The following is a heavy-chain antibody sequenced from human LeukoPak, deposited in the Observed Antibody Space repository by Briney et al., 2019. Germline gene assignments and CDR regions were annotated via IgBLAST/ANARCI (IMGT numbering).Heavy chain of an antibody. CDR1: GYTFTSYA. J-gene: IGHJ5*02. Sequence: GASVKVSCKASGYTFTSYAMHWVRQAPGQRLEWMGWINAGNGNTKYSQKFQGRVTITRDTSASTAYMELRSLRSDDTAVYYCASPMVRGVNNWFDPWGQGTLVTVSS. CDR2: INAGNGNT. D-gene: IGHD3-10*01. CDR3: ASPMVRGVNNWFDP. V-gene: IGHV1-3*01.